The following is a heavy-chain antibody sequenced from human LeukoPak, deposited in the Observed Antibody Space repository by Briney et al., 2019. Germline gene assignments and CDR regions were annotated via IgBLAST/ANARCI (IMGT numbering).Heavy chain of an antibody. CDR2: INPNSGGT. Sequence: ASVKVSCKASGYTFTGYYMHWVRQAPGQGLEWMGWINPNSGGTNYAQKFQGRVTMTRDTSISTAYMELSRLRSDDTAVYYCARDKDTMIVVVSPVSAFDIWGQGTMVTVSS. V-gene: IGHV1-2*02. J-gene: IGHJ3*02. CDR1: GYTFTGYY. D-gene: IGHD3-22*01. CDR3: ARDKDTMIVVVSPVSAFDI.